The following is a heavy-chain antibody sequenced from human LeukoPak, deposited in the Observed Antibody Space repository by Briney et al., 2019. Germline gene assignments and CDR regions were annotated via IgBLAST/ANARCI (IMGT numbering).Heavy chain of an antibody. D-gene: IGHD3-3*01. V-gene: IGHV4-38-2*01. CDR2: IYHSGST. J-gene: IGHJ5*02. CDR3: ARHYFFWSGSKWFDP. CDR1: GYSISSGYY. Sequence: PSETLSLTCAVSGYSISSGYYWGWIRQPPGKGLEWIGSIYHSGSTYYNPSLKSRGTISVDTSKNQFSLKLSSVTAADTAVYYCARHYFFWSGSKWFDPWGQGTLVTVSS.